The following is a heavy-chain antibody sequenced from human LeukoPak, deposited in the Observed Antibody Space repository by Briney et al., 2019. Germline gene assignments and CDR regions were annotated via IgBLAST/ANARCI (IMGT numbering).Heavy chain of an antibody. V-gene: IGHV1-2*02. CDR2: INPNSGGT. D-gene: IGHD3-10*01. J-gene: IGHJ3*02. CDR1: GYIFTDHF. Sequence: GASVKVSCKSSGYIFTDHFIHWVRQAPGQGLEWMGWINPNSGGTNNEQKFQGRVTMTGETSIRTAYMELRRLRSDDTAVYYCARSYGSGRREVFDIWGQGTRVTVSS. CDR3: ARSYGSGRREVFDI.